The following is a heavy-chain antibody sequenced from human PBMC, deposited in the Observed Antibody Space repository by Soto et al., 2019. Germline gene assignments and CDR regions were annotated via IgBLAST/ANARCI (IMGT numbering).Heavy chain of an antibody. CDR1: GYTFSGHY. CDR3: ARDLIVDGPDNYGTDV. CDR2: INPNTGGS. J-gene: IGHJ6*04. D-gene: IGHD1-26*01. Sequence: ASVKVSCKASGYTFSGHYIHWVRQAPGQGLERMGWINPNTGGSNYAEKFKGRILMTRDTSIFTTHMRLNRLTSDDTAVYYCARDLIVDGPDNYGTDVWGKGTTVTVSS. V-gene: IGHV1-2*02.